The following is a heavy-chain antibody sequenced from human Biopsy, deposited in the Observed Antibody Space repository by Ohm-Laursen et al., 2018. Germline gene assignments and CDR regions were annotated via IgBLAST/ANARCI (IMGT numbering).Heavy chain of an antibody. J-gene: IGHJ4*02. CDR1: GFTFSDYA. Sequence: SLRLSCAASGFTFSDYAMNWVRRAPGKGLEWVSTISGSGGNTYYADSVRGRFTVSRDGSKSTLYLQMSSLSAEDTAFYYCAKGGYCTTSSCYMDLDYWGQGTLVTVSS. CDR3: AKGGYCTTSSCYMDLDY. D-gene: IGHD2-2*02. CDR2: ISGSGGNT. V-gene: IGHV3-23*01.